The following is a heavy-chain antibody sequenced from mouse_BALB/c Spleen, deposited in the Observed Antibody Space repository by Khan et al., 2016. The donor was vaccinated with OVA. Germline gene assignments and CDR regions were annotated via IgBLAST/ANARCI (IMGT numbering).Heavy chain of an antibody. J-gene: IGHJ3*01. V-gene: IGHV2-2*02. D-gene: IGHD2-4*01. CDR3: VRNYDYDECLTY. Sequence: GGVTDYNAAFIFRLSISKDNSKSQAFLKMNSLQANDTAIYYCVRNYDYDECLTYWGQGTLVTVSA. CDR2: GGVT.